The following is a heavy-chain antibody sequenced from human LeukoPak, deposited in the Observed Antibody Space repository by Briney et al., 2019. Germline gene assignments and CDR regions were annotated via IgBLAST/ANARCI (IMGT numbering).Heavy chain of an antibody. Sequence: GGSLRLSCAASGFTFSSYAMSWVRQAPGKGLEWVSAISGSGGSTYYADSVKGRFTISRDNSKNTLYLQMNSLRAEDTAVYYCASPLRNTGDFWSGYPFDYWGQGTLVTVSS. V-gene: IGHV3-23*01. D-gene: IGHD3-3*01. CDR1: GFTFSSYA. CDR3: ASPLRNTGDFWSGYPFDY. CDR2: ISGSGGST. J-gene: IGHJ4*02.